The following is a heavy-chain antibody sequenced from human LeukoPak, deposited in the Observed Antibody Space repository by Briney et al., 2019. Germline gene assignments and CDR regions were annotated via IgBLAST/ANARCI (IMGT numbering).Heavy chain of an antibody. CDR2: ITGSGRTT. CDR3: ARAYKDRSLAGKKEFFQH. J-gene: IGHJ1*01. CDR1: GLTFNNYA. Sequence: TGGSLRLSCAASGLTFNNYAMSWVRQAPGKGLEWVSGITGSGRTTYYADSVKGRFTISRDNSKNSLYLQINSLRAEDTALYYCARAYKDRSLAGKKEFFQHWGQGTLVTVSS. D-gene: IGHD6-19*01. V-gene: IGHV3-23*01.